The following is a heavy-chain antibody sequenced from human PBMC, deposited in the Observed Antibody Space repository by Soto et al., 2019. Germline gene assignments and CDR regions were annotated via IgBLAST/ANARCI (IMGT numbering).Heavy chain of an antibody. V-gene: IGHV1-3*01. Sequence: ASVKVSCKASGYTFTRYAIHWVRHDPGKRLEWRRWINAGNGNTKNSQKFQRRVTITADTSASTAYMELSSMRSEDTAVYYRARDGAVAGDSNFDYWEKGSLVTVSS. CDR1: GYTFTRYA. J-gene: IGHJ4*02. CDR3: ARDGAVAGDSNFDY. CDR2: INAGNGNT. D-gene: IGHD6-19*01.